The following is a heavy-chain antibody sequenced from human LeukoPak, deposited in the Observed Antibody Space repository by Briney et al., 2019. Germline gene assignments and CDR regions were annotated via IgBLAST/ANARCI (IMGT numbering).Heavy chain of an antibody. J-gene: IGHJ4*02. Sequence: PSETLSLTCAVYGGSFSGYYWSWIRQPPGKGLEWIGEINHSGSTNYNPSLKSRVTTSVDTSKNQFSLKLSSVTAADTAVYYCARGLSPRINMVRGVRPPFRGVFDYWGQGTLVTVPS. CDR1: GGSFSGYY. CDR2: INHSGST. D-gene: IGHD3-10*01. V-gene: IGHV4-34*01. CDR3: ARGLSPRINMVRGVRPPFRGVFDY.